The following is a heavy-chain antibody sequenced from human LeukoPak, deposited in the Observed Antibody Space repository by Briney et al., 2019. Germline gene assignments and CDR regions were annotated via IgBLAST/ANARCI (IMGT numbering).Heavy chain of an antibody. D-gene: IGHD6-13*01. V-gene: IGHV3-23*01. Sequence: GGSLRLSCAASGFTFSSYAMSWVRQAPGKGLEWVSAISGSGGSTYYADSVKGRFTISRDNSKNTLYLQMNSLGAEDTAVYYCAKYFAAGLNFDYWGQGTLVTVSS. CDR3: AKYFAAGLNFDY. CDR2: ISGSGGST. J-gene: IGHJ4*02. CDR1: GFTFSSYA.